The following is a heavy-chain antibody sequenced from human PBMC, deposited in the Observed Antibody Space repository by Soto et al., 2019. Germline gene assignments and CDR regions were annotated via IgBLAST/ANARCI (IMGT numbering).Heavy chain of an antibody. CDR3: ARPTQGKLPYAFDI. V-gene: IGHV1-69*13. CDR2: IIPIFGTA. D-gene: IGHD3-10*01. CDR1: GGTFSSYA. J-gene: IGHJ3*02. Sequence: GASVKVSCKASGGTFSSYAISWVRQAPGQGLEWMGGIIPIFGTANYAQKCQGRVTITADESTSTAYMELSSLRSEDTAVYYCARPTQGKLPYAFDIWGQGTMVTVSS.